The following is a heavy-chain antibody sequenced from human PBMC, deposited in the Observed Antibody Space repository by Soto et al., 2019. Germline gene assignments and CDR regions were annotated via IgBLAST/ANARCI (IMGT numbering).Heavy chain of an antibody. CDR3: ARIIAEAGTGFDF. V-gene: IGHV5-51*01. CDR1: GYTFISYW. J-gene: IGHJ4*02. CDR2: IYPGDSDI. D-gene: IGHD6-19*01. Sequence: HGESLKISCQGSGYTFISYWIAWVRQKPGKGLEWMGIIYPGDSDIRYNPSFQGQVTISADKSISTAYLQWSSLKAPDTAMYYCARIIAEAGTGFDFWGQGTLVTVSS.